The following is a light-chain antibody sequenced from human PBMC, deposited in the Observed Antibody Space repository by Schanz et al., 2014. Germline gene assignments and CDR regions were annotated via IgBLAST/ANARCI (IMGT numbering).Light chain of an antibody. CDR1: TSDVGFYNL. CDR3: CSYASSSTLHVV. CDR2: EGS. Sequence: QSALTQPASVSGSPGQSITISCTGTTSDVGFYNLVSWYQQHPAKAPKLMIYEGSKRPSGVSTRFSGSTSGNTASLTISGLQAEDEAGYYCCSYASSSTLHVVFGGGTKLTVL. J-gene: IGLJ2*01. V-gene: IGLV2-23*01.